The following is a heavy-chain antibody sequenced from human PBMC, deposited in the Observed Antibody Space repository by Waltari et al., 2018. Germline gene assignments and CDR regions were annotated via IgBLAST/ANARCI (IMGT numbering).Heavy chain of an antibody. CDR3: STGSLF. D-gene: IGHD1-26*01. CDR1: GFTFSKAW. Sequence: EVQLVESGGTLVTPGGSLRLSCAASGFTFSKAWMTWVRQAPGKGPEWVGHIKSKTDDGTTDYAPPVNGRFTISRDDSNHRLFLQMNSLQTEDTAVYYCSTGSLFWGQGTLVTVSS. CDR2: IKSKTDDGTT. V-gene: IGHV3-15*02. J-gene: IGHJ4*02.